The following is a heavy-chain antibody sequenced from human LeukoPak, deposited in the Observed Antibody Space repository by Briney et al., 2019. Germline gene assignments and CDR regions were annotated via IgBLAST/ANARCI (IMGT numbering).Heavy chain of an antibody. CDR3: AKENDPSSSWYGYGMDV. D-gene: IGHD6-13*01. V-gene: IGHV4-31*03. CDR1: GDSIRSGGFY. CDR2: IYYDGST. Sequence: SQTLSLTCTVSGDSIRSGGFYWSWIRQHPEKGLEWIGYIYYDGSTDYNPSLKSRITISVDTSKNQFSLRLSSVTAADTAVYYCAKENDPSSSWYGYGMDVWGQGTPVTVSS. J-gene: IGHJ6*02.